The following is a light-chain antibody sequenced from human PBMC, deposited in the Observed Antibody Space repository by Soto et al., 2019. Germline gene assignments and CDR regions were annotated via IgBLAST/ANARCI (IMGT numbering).Light chain of an antibody. J-gene: IGLJ3*02. CDR1: SSNIGNNA. Sequence: QSVLTQPPSVSEAPRQRVTISCSGSSSNIGNNAVNWYQQLPGKAPKLLIYYDDLLPSGVSDRFSGSKSGTSASLAISGLQSEDEVDYYCAAWDDSLNGPVFGGGTKLTVL. CDR3: AAWDDSLNGPV. CDR2: YDD. V-gene: IGLV1-36*01.